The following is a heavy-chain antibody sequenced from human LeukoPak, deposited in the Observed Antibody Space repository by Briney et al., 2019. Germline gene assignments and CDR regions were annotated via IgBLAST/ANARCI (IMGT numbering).Heavy chain of an antibody. CDR2: ISDIGSI. Sequence: SETLSLTCTVSGGSISSFYWSWIRQPPGKGLEWIAYISDIGSINYNPSLKSRVTISLETSKNQFSLKLSSVTAADTAVYYCAGHHPRNTVDFWGQGTLVTVSS. CDR1: GGSISSFY. J-gene: IGHJ4*02. V-gene: IGHV4-59*08. D-gene: IGHD2/OR15-2a*01. CDR3: AGHHPRNTVDF.